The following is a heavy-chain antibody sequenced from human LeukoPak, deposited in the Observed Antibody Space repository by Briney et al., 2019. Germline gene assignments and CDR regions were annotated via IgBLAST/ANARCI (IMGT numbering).Heavy chain of an antibody. V-gene: IGHV3-30-3*01. D-gene: IGHD5-18*01. CDR3: ARPQGGRQLWLHFDY. Sequence: GGSLRLSCAASGFTFSSYAMSWVRQAPGKGLEWVSAISYDGSSQYYADSLKGRLTVSRDNSKNTVYLQMNSLRAEDSAVYYCARPQGGRQLWLHFDYWGQGTQVTVSS. CDR1: GFTFSSYA. J-gene: IGHJ4*02. CDR2: ISYDGSSQ.